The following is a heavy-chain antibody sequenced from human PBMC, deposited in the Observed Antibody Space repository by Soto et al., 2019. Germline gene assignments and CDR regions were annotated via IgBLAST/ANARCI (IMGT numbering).Heavy chain of an antibody. CDR3: ARGVRVQLRTFDY. CDR1: GGSFSGYY. Sequence: QVQLQQWGAGLLKPSETLSLTCAVYGGSFSGYYWNWIRQSPGKGLEWIGEINHSGATNYNPSLKSRVTMSVDTSKNHFSLRLNSVTAADTAVYYCARGVRVQLRTFDYWGQGTPIAVSS. D-gene: IGHD1-1*01. V-gene: IGHV4-34*01. J-gene: IGHJ4*02. CDR2: INHSGAT.